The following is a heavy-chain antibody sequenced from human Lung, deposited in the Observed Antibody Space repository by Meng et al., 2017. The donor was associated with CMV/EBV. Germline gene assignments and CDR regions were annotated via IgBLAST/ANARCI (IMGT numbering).Heavy chain of an antibody. V-gene: IGHV3-21*01. Sequence: TCSGYSRNWVSQAPGKGLEWVSSISSSSSYIYYADSVKGRFTISRDNAKNSLYLQMNSLRAEDTAVYYCARPPSAAVDTAMVPPYFDYWGQGTLVTVSS. CDR3: ARPPSAAVDTAMVPPYFDY. CDR1: TCSGYS. CDR2: ISSSSSYI. J-gene: IGHJ4*02. D-gene: IGHD5-18*01.